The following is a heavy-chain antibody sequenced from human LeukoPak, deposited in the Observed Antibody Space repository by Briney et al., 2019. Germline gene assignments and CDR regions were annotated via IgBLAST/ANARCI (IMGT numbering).Heavy chain of an antibody. CDR2: INHSGST. D-gene: IGHD4-11*01. CDR3: ARGKTVFDC. Sequence: SETLSLTCAVYGGSFSGYYWSWIRQPPGKGLEWIGEINHSGSTNYNPSLKSRVTISVDTSKNQFSLKLSSVTAADTAVYYCARGKTVFDCWGQGTLVTVSS. V-gene: IGHV4-34*01. CDR1: GGSFSGYY. J-gene: IGHJ4*02.